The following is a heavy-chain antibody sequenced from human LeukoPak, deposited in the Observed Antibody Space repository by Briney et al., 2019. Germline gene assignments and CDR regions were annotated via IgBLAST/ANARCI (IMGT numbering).Heavy chain of an antibody. CDR1: GGSFSGYH. Sequence: SETLSLTCAVSGGSFSGYHWGWVRQPPGKGLEWIGEINHSGSTNYNPSLKSRVTISVDTSKNQFSLKLSSVTAADTAVYYCARAGGDYGDYGGTYQRIFDYWGQGTLVTVSS. V-gene: IGHV4-34*01. CDR3: ARAGGDYGDYGGTYQRIFDY. CDR2: INHSGST. D-gene: IGHD4-17*01. J-gene: IGHJ4*02.